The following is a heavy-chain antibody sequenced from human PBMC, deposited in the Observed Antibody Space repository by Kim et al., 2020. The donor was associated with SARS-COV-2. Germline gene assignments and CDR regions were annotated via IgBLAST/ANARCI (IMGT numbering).Heavy chain of an antibody. D-gene: IGHD2-15*01. CDR1: GFTLSSYG. J-gene: IGHJ5*02. CDR2: IRYDGRQT. CDR3: GRDWTTSGARSAFDL. Sequence: GESLKISCEASGFTLSSYGMVWVRQAPGKGLEWVTVIRYDGRQTNYADAVKGRFTISRDDSKNMVYLQMTSLRVEDTAVYYCGRDWTTSGARSAFDLWGQGTLVTVSS. V-gene: IGHV3-33*01.